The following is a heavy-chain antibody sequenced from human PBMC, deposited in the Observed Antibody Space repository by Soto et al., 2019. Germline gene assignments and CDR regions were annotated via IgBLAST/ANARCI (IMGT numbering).Heavy chain of an antibody. CDR3: GGGWFWADY. CDR1: GFTFSSYG. D-gene: IGHD6-19*01. V-gene: IGHV3-30*03. J-gene: IGHJ4*02. CDR2: ISDDGSNK. Sequence: QVQLVESGGGVAQPGRSLRLSCAASGFTFSSYGMHWVRQAAGKGLEWVATISDDGSNKYYADSVKGRFTISRDNSKNTLYLQMNSLRVEDTAVYYCGGGWFWADYWGQGTLVTVSS.